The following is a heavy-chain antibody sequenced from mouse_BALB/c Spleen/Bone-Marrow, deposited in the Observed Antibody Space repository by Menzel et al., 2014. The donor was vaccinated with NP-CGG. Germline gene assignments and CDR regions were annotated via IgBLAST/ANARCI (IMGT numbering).Heavy chain of an antibody. V-gene: IGHV1-87*01. CDR2: IYPGDGDT. CDR3: ARGFPFDY. J-gene: IGHJ2*01. CDR1: GYTFTSYW. Sequence: QVHVKQSGAELARPGASVKLSCKASGYTFTSYWMQWVKQRPGQGLEWIGAIYPGDGDTRYIQKFKGKATLTADKSSSTAYMQLSSLASEDSAVYYCARGFPFDYWGQGTTLTVPS.